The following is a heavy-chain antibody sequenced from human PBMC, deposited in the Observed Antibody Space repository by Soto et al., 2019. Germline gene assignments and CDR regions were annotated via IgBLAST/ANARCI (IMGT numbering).Heavy chain of an antibody. CDR2: MYVSGVT. CDR1: GGSVSSYY. D-gene: IGHD3-16*01. Sequence: QVQLQESGPGLVKPSETLSLTCTVSGGSVSSYYWSWIRQPPGKGLEWIGYMYVSGVTNYNPSLKSRVTTTRRPSHHPFLPEAGSWTPADPAVLYRGEHGPCYCCCLQNWFHPLGQGTLVTVSS. V-gene: IGHV4-59*08. J-gene: IGHJ5*02. CDR3: GEHGPCYCCCLQNWFHP.